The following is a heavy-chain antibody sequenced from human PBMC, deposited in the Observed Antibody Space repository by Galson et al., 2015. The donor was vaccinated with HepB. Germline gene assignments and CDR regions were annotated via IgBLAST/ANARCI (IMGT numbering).Heavy chain of an antibody. Sequence: SLRLACAASGFTFSSYAMHWVRQAPGKGREWVAVKSYDGSNKYYADSVKGRFTISRDNSKNTLYLQMNSLRAEDTAVYYCAKDVLLSSSWGLPDFDYWGQGTLVTVSS. CDR1: GFTFSSYA. J-gene: IGHJ4*02. CDR2: KSYDGSNK. CDR3: AKDVLLSSSWGLPDFDY. D-gene: IGHD6-13*01. V-gene: IGHV3-30*04.